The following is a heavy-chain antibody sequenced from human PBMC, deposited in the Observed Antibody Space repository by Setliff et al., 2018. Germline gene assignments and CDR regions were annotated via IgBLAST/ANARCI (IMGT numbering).Heavy chain of an antibody. Sequence: KTSETLSLTCTVSGASISSYYWSWIRQPPGKGLERIGYIYYGGTTNYNPSLKSRVSISLDTSKSQFSLRLSSLTAADTAVYYCARHRRDSSGNYFVGLYYFDYWGQGTPVTVS. D-gene: IGHD3-22*01. CDR2: IYYGGTT. V-gene: IGHV4-59*08. CDR3: ARHRRDSSGNYFVGLYYFDY. CDR1: GASISSYY. J-gene: IGHJ4*02.